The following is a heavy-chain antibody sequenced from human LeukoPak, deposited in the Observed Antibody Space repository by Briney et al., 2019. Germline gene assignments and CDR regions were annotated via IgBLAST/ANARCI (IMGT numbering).Heavy chain of an antibody. D-gene: IGHD2-2*01. V-gene: IGHV3-7*01. CDR2: IKEDANEE. J-gene: IGHJ6*03. CDR1: GFSFSSYW. Sequence: GGSLRLSCEASGFSFSSYWMTWVRQAPGKGLEWVANIKEDANEEYYVDSVRGRFIISRDNAKNSLFLQMYSLRADDTAVYYCARAGYCTSNSCYSPNFYYMDVWGKGTTVAVSS. CDR3: ARAGYCTSNSCYSPNFYYMDV.